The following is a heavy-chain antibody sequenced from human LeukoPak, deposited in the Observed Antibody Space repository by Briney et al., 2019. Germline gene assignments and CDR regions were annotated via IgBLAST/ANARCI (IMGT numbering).Heavy chain of an antibody. J-gene: IGHJ3*02. D-gene: IGHD3-22*01. CDR1: GGSISSSSYY. CDR2: IYYSGST. CDR3: AKDEVYAYHYDSSGYPDAFDI. Sequence: PSETLSLTCTVSGGSISSSSYYWGWIRQPPGKGLEWIGSIYYSGSTYYNPSLKSRVTISVDTSKNQFSLKLSSVTAADTAVYYCAKDEVYAYHYDSSGYPDAFDIWGQGTMVTVSS. V-gene: IGHV4-39*02.